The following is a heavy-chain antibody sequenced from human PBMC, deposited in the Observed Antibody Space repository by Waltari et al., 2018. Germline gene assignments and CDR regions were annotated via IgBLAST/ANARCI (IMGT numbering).Heavy chain of an antibody. Sequence: QVLLVQSGAEVKKPGASVKVSCKASGYIFTNYYLHWVRQAPGQGPEWMGWVNPDTGNANYAHNFRGRVTMTWDTSINTAFLDLSGLKSDDTAVYYCARDRTTMAARPGDYWGQGTLVTV. D-gene: IGHD6-6*01. J-gene: IGHJ4*02. CDR3: ARDRTTMAARPGDY. CDR2: VNPDTGNA. CDR1: GYIFTNYY. V-gene: IGHV1-2*02.